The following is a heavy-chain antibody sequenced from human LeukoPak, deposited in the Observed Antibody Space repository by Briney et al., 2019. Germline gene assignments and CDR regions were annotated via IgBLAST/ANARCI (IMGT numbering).Heavy chain of an antibody. D-gene: IGHD3-3*02. Sequence: ASVKVSCKVSGYTLTELSMHRVRQAPGKGLEWMGGFDPEDGETTYAQKFQGRVTMTEDTSTDTAYMELSSLRSEDTAVYYCAIAHKGFLSPMRYGMDVWGKGTTVTVSS. CDR1: GYTLTELS. CDR3: AIAHKGFLSPMRYGMDV. J-gene: IGHJ6*04. V-gene: IGHV1-24*01. CDR2: FDPEDGET.